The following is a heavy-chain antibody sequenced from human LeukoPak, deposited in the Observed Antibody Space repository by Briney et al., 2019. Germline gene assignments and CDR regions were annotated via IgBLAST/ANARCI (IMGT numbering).Heavy chain of an antibody. CDR2: ISGSGGST. V-gene: IGHV3-23*01. CDR3: AKREEYSSGPFDY. CDR1: GFTFSSYA. D-gene: IGHD6-19*01. J-gene: IGHJ4*02. Sequence: GGSLRLSRAASGFTFSSYAMSWVRQAPGKGLEWVSAISGSGGSTYYADSVKGRFTISRDNSKNTLYLQMNSLRAEDTAVYYCAKREEYSSGPFDYWGQGTLVTVSS.